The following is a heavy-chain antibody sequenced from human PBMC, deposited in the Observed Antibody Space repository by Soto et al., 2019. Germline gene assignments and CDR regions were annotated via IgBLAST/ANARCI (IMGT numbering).Heavy chain of an antibody. CDR3: ARNLSGYQTYYYYGMDV. CDR1: GFTFSDYY. Sequence: GGSLRLSCAASGFTFSDYYMSWIRQAPGKGLEWVSYISSSSSYTNYADSVKGRFTISRDNAKNSLYLQMNSLRAEDTAVYYCARNLSGYQTYYYYGMDVWGQGTTVTVSS. CDR2: ISSSSSYT. J-gene: IGHJ6*02. D-gene: IGHD3-16*02. V-gene: IGHV3-11*06.